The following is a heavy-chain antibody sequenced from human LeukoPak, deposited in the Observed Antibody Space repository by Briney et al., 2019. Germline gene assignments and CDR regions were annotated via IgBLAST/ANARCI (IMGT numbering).Heavy chain of an antibody. CDR3: VGGFKRLNWFDP. D-gene: IGHD3-16*01. J-gene: IGHJ5*02. V-gene: IGHV4-34*01. Sequence: PSETLSLTCTVSGDSISNYYWSWIRQPPGKGLGWIGEINHSRSTNYNPSLKSRVTISVDTSKNQFSLKLSSVTAADTAVYYCVGGFKRLNWFDPWGQGTLVTVSS. CDR1: GDSISNYY. CDR2: INHSRST.